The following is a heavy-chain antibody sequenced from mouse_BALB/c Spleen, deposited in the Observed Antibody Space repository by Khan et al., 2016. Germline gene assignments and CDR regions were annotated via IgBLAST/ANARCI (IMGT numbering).Heavy chain of an antibody. CDR1: GYSITSDYA. D-gene: IGHD4-1*01. CDR3: ARELGWFAD. V-gene: IGHV3-2*02. CDR2: ISYSGSP. Sequence: EVQLQESGPGLVKPSQSLSLTCTVTGYSITSDYAWNWIRQFPGNKLEWMGYISYSGSPRYNPSLKSRISFPLDTSTNPFFLRLNSVTTEDTATCDSARELGWFADWGQGTLVTVAA. J-gene: IGHJ3*01.